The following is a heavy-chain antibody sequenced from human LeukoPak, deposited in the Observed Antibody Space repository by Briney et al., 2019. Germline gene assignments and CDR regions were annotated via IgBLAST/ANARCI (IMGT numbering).Heavy chain of an antibody. D-gene: IGHD2-21*02. CDR1: GYTFTSYG. CDR3: AREANLWHIVVVTATLDY. V-gene: IGHV1-18*01. CDR2: ISVYNGHT. J-gene: IGHJ4*02. Sequence: GASVKVSCKASGYTFTSYGISWVRQAPGQGLEWLGWISVYNGHTNYAQKLQGRVTMTTDTSTSTAYMELRSLRSDDTAVYYCAREANLWHIVVVTATLDYWGQGTLVTVSS.